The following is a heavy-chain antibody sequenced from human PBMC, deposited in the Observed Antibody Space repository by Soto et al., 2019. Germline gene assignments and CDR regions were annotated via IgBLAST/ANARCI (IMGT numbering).Heavy chain of an antibody. V-gene: IGHV1-18*04. CDR1: GYTFTSYG. D-gene: IGHD6-13*01. Sequence: ASVKVSCKVSGYTFTSYGISWVRQAPGQGLEWMGWISGYNGDTNYAQKLQGRVTMTTDTSTNTAYMELRSLRSDDTAVYYCARARQTVAGAGSWYWGQGTLVTVSS. CDR2: ISGYNGDT. CDR3: ARARQTVAGAGSWY. J-gene: IGHJ1*01.